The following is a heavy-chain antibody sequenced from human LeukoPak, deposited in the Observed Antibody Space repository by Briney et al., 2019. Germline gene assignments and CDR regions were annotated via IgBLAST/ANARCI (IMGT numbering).Heavy chain of an antibody. CDR3: ARGTHYYYYMDV. CDR1: GFTFSSYS. CDR2: ISSSSSYI. J-gene: IGHJ6*03. V-gene: IGHV3-21*01. Sequence: GGSLRLSCAASGFTFSSYSMNWVRQAPGKGLEWVSSISSSSSYIYYADSVKDRFTISRDNAKNSLYLQMNSLRAEDTAVYYCARGTHYYYYMDVWGKGTTVTVSS.